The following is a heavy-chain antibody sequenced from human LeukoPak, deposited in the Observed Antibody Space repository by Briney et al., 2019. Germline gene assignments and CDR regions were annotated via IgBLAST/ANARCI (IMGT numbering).Heavy chain of an antibody. D-gene: IGHD3-22*01. CDR3: ARLHNPLTNYFHRSGDLGA. CDR1: GGSIRSSSYY. J-gene: IGHJ5*02. V-gene: IGHV4-39*01. Sequence: SETLSLTCSVSGGSIRSSSYYWGWIRQPPGKGLEWIGHIYYSGSACYSPSLRSRVTISVDLSENQFSLKLSSVTAADTAVYYCARLHNPLTNYFHRSGDLGAWGQGTLVTVSS. CDR2: IYYSGSA.